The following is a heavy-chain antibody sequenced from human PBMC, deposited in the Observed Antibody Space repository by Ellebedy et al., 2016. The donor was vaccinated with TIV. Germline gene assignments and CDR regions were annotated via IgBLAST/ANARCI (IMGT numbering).Heavy chain of an antibody. V-gene: IGHV4-59*08. CDR1: GGSISSYY. Sequence: GSLRLXCTVSGGSISSYYWSWIRQPPGKGLEWIGYIYYSGSTNYNPSLKSRVTISVDTSKNQFSLKLSSVTAADTAVYYCARQTTGLTYYDFWSGYTDNYYYYMDVWGKGTTVTVSS. D-gene: IGHD3-3*01. CDR3: ARQTTGLTYYDFWSGYTDNYYYYMDV. J-gene: IGHJ6*03. CDR2: IYYSGST.